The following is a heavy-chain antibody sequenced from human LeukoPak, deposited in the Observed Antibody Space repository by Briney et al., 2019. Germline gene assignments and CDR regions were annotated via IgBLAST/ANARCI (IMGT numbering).Heavy chain of an antibody. D-gene: IGHD6-13*01. V-gene: IGHV3-30*02. Sequence: PGGSLRLSCAASGFTFSSYGMHWVRQAPGKGLEWVAFIRYDGSNKYYADSVKGRFTISRDNSKNTLYLQMNSLRAEDTAVYYCASPPHPQPKIAAAGRSLDYWGQGTLVTVSS. CDR2: IRYDGSNK. CDR3: ASPPHPQPKIAAAGRSLDY. CDR1: GFTFSSYG. J-gene: IGHJ4*02.